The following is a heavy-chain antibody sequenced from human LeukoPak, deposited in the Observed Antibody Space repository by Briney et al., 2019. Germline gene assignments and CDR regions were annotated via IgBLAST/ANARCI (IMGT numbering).Heavy chain of an antibody. J-gene: IGHJ5*02. CDR3: TTGGIKFDR. Sequence: PGGSLRLSCAASGFSFSDAWMSWVRQGPGKGLEWVARFKSRDDRGTIDYGTPVRGRFIISRDDSRGMLYLQMNRLKIEDTGVYYRTTGGIKFDRWGQGTLVTVSS. CDR1: GFSFSDAW. D-gene: IGHD5-24*01. V-gene: IGHV3-15*01. CDR2: FKSRDDRGTI.